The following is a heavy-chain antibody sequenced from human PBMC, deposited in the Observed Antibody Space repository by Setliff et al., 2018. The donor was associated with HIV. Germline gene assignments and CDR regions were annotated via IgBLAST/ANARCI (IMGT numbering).Heavy chain of an antibody. CDR3: AREIYGGNSRPFDY. CDR2: INQSGST. Sequence: PSETLSLTCAVYGRSLSGYYWSWIRQPPGKGLEWIGEINQSGSTNYNPSLKSRVTISVDTSKNQFSLKLSSVTAADTAVYYCAREIYGGNSRPFDYWGQGTLVTVSS. D-gene: IGHD4-17*01. J-gene: IGHJ4*02. V-gene: IGHV4-34*01. CDR1: GRSLSGYY.